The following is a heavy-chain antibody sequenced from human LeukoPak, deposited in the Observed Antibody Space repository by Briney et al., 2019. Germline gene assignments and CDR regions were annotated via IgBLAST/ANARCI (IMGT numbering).Heavy chain of an antibody. CDR3: ARGDGEAASLWENWFDP. D-gene: IGHD6-13*01. CDR2: INLSGGST. J-gene: IGHJ5*02. Sequence: ASVKVSCKASGYTFTGYYMHWVRQAPGQGLEWMGIINLSGGSTSYAQKFQGRVTMTRDMSTNTVYMELSSLRSEDTAVYYCARGDGEAASLWENWFDPWGQGTLVTVSS. CDR1: GYTFTGYY. V-gene: IGHV1-46*01.